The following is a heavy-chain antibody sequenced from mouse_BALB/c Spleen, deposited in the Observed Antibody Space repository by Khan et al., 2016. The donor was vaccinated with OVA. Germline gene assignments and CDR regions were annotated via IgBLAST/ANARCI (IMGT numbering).Heavy chain of an antibody. V-gene: IGHV2-6-5*01. CDR1: GFSLSDYG. Sequence: QVQLKQSGPGLVAPSQNLSITCTVSGFSLSDYGVSWIRQTPGKGLEWLGVIWGGGSTYYYSALRSRLSISKDNSKSQVFLKMTSMRSDDSAMFYCAKGVWGHYYTLDYWGQGTSVTVSS. CDR3: AKGVWGHYYTLDY. J-gene: IGHJ4*01. CDR2: IWGGGST.